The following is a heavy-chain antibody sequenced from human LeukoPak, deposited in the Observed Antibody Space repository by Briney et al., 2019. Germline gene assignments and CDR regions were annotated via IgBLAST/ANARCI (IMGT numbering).Heavy chain of an antibody. D-gene: IGHD6-19*01. Sequence: ASVKVSCKASGYTFTSYGISWVRQAPGQGLEWMGWISAYNGNTNYAQKLQGRVTMTTATSTSTAYRELRSLRSGDTAVYSGARDPVAGPLGSWFDRWGQGTLVTVSS. CDR3: ARDPVAGPLGSWFDR. CDR1: GYTFTSYG. V-gene: IGHV1-18*04. J-gene: IGHJ5*02. CDR2: ISAYNGNT.